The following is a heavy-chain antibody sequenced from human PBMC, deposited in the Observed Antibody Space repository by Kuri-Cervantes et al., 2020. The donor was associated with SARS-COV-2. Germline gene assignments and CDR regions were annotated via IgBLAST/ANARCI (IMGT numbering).Heavy chain of an antibody. CDR1: GGTFSSYA. J-gene: IGHJ3*02. CDR2: IVPIFGTA. CDR3: ARDSLAEWLGDAFDI. D-gene: IGHD3-3*01. Sequence: SVKVSCKASGGTFSSYAISWVRQAPGQGLEWMGGIVPIFGTANYAQKFQGRVTITADKSTSTAYMELSSLRSEDTAVYYCARDSLAEWLGDAFDIWGQGTMVTVSS. V-gene: IGHV1-69*06.